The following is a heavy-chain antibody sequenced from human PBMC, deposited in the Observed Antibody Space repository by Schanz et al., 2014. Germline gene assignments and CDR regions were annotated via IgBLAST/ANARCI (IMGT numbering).Heavy chain of an antibody. V-gene: IGHV1-46*01. Sequence: QVQLVQSGSELKRPGASMKVSCKASGYTFTTYAMNWVRQAPGQGLQWMGRIYLSDGSTRYAQKFQGRVTVTRDTSTTTVYMDLSSLISEDTAVYYCAFDRDDAYDIWGQGTTVTVSS. CDR2: IYLSDGST. CDR3: AFDRDDAYDI. J-gene: IGHJ3*02. CDR1: GYTFTTYA. D-gene: IGHD3-9*01.